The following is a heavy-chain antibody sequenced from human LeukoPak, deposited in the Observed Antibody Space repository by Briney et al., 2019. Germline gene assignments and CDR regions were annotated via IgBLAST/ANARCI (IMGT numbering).Heavy chain of an antibody. CDR2: IWYDGNNK. Sequence: GGSLRLSCAASGFTLSRYGMHWVRQAPGKGLEWVADIWYDGNNKYYADSVKGRFTISRDNYKNTLYLQMNSLRAEDTAVYYCAKHGPVPGVGYFAFDYWGQGTLVAVSS. CDR1: GFTLSRYG. J-gene: IGHJ4*02. CDR3: AKHGPVPGVGYFAFDY. D-gene: IGHD1-26*01. V-gene: IGHV3-33*06.